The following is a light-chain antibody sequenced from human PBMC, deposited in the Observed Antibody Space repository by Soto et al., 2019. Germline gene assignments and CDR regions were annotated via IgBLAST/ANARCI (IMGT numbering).Light chain of an antibody. V-gene: IGLV1-40*01. CDR1: TSN. Sequence: VLTQTPSVSGAPGQTVTISCTGTTSNVHWYQQLPGTAPKLLIFDNTNRPSGVPDRFSGSKSDTSASLAITGLQAEDEADYYCQFFDSLSGSVVFGGGTKLTVL. CDR3: QFFDSLSGSVV. J-gene: IGLJ3*02. CDR2: DNT.